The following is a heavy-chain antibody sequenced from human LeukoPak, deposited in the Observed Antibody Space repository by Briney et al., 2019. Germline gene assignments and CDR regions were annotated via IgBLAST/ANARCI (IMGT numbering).Heavy chain of an antibody. CDR1: GFTVSSTY. CDR2: IYSSGST. Sequence: PGGSLRLSCAASGFTVSSTYMGWVRQAPGQGLEWVSLIYSSGSTFYADSVQGRFTISRDNSKNTLYLQMNSLRAEDTAMYYCARDSSSFPNYFDFWGQGTLVTVSS. D-gene: IGHD3-3*02. V-gene: IGHV3-53*01. J-gene: IGHJ4*02. CDR3: ARDSSSFPNYFDF.